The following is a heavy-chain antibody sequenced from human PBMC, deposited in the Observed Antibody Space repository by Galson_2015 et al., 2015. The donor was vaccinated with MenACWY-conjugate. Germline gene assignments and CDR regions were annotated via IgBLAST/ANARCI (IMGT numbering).Heavy chain of an antibody. Sequence: SLRLSCAASGFTFSSYAMHWVRQAPGKGLEYVSAISSNGGSTYYADSVKGRFTISRDNSKNTLYLQMSSLRAEDTAVYYCVKGRFTFRYYDSSGYPTYYFDYWGQGTLVTVSS. V-gene: IGHV3-64D*06. J-gene: IGHJ4*02. CDR3: VKGRFTFRYYDSSGYPTYYFDY. CDR1: GFTFSSYA. CDR2: ISSNGGST. D-gene: IGHD3-22*01.